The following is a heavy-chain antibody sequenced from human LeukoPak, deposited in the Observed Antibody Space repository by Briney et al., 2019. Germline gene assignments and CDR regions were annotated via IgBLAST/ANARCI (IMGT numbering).Heavy chain of an antibody. CDR2: ISGSGANR. CDR1: GFTFRNYA. CDR3: AKARQPYSSSSGFDY. D-gene: IGHD6-6*01. V-gene: IGHV3-23*01. J-gene: IGHJ4*02. Sequence: PGGSLRLSCAATGFTFRNYAMAWFRQAPGKGLEWVSAISGSGANRYFADSVKGRFTISRDNSRNALYLQMNSLRAEDTAVYYCAKARQPYSSSSGFDYWGQGTLVTVSS.